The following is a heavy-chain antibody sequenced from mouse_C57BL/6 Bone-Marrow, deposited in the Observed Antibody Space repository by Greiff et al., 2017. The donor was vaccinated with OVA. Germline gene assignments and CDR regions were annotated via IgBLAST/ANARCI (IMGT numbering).Heavy chain of an antibody. CDR3: ARKAYSNPYYYAMDY. J-gene: IGHJ4*01. V-gene: IGHV1-82*01. CDR1: GYAFSSSW. Sequence: VQLQQSGPELVKPGASVKISCKASGYAFSSSWMNWVKQRPGKGLEWIGRIYPGDGDTNYNGKFKGKATLTADKSSSTAYMQLSSLTSEDSAVYCCARKAYSNPYYYAMDYWGQGTSVTVSS. D-gene: IGHD2-5*01. CDR2: IYPGDGDT.